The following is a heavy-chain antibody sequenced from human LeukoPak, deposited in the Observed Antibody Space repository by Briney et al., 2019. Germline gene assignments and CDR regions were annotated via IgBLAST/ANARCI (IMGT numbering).Heavy chain of an antibody. CDR3: ARAPPDIYDSSGYLDY. J-gene: IGHJ4*02. CDR2: IYYSGST. D-gene: IGHD3-22*01. V-gene: IGHV4-59*01. CDR1: GGSISSYY. Sequence: SETLSLTCTVSGGSISSYYWSWIRQPPGKGLEWIGYIYYSGSTNYNPSLKSRVTISVDTSKNRFSLKLSSVTAADTAVYYCARAPPDIYDSSGYLDYWGQGTLVTVSS.